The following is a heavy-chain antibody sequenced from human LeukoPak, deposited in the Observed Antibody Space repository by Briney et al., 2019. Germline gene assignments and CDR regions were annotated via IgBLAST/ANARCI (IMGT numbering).Heavy chain of an antibody. Sequence: GGSLRLSCAASGFTVSTTYMSWVRQAPGKGLEWVSLIYVDGRTYYADSVKGRFTISRDNSKNTLYLQMNSLRAEDTAVYYCAKDLQQFDYWGQGTLVTVSS. J-gene: IGHJ4*02. D-gene: IGHD6-13*01. V-gene: IGHV3-53*01. CDR3: AKDLQQFDY. CDR1: GFTVSTTY. CDR2: IYVDGRT.